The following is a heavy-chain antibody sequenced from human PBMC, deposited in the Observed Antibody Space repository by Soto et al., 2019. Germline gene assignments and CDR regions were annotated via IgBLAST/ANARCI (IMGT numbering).Heavy chain of an antibody. D-gene: IGHD3-16*02. V-gene: IGHV4-34*01. J-gene: IGHJ6*02. CDR2: INHSGST. CDR1: GGSFSGYY. Sequence: SETLSLTCAVYGGSFSGYYWSWIRQPPGKGLEWIGEINHSGSTNYNPSLKSRVTISVDTSKNQFSLKLSSATAADTAVYYCARDSYYDYVWGSYRNGMDVWGQGTTVTVSS. CDR3: ARDSYYDYVWGSYRNGMDV.